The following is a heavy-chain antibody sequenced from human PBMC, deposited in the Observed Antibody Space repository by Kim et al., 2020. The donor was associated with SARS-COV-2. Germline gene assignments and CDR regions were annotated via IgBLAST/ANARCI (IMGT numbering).Heavy chain of an antibody. V-gene: IGHV1-18*01. CDR3: ARGGSGYSYVDY. Sequence: NHAQKPQGRVTMTTDTSTSTAYMGLRSLRSDDTAVYYCARGGSGYSYVDYWGQGTLVTVSS. J-gene: IGHJ4*02. D-gene: IGHD5-18*01.